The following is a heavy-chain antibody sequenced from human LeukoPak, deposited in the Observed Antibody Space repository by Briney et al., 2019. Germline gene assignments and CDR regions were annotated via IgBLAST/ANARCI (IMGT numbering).Heavy chain of an antibody. CDR2: IWYDGSNK. D-gene: IGHD3-10*01. CDR3: ARGPFITMVRGVMNPDY. Sequence: GGSLRLSCAASGFTFSSYGMHLVRQAPGKGLEWVAVIWYDGSNKYYADSVKGRFTISRDNSKNTLYLQMNSLRAEDTAVYYCARGPFITMVRGVMNPDYWGQGTLVTVSS. J-gene: IGHJ4*02. CDR1: GFTFSSYG. V-gene: IGHV3-33*01.